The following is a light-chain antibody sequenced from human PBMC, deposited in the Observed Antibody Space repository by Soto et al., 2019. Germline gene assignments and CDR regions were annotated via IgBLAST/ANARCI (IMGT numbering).Light chain of an antibody. J-gene: IGKJ1*01. CDR2: GAS. CDR3: QQYGSSGT. Sequence: EIVLTQSPATLSLPPGKRATLSCRASQSVSSYLAWYQQKPGQAPRLLIYGASNRATGIPDRFSGSGSGTDFTLTISRLEPEDFAVYYCQQYGSSGTFGQGTKVDIK. V-gene: IGKV3-20*01. CDR1: QSVSSY.